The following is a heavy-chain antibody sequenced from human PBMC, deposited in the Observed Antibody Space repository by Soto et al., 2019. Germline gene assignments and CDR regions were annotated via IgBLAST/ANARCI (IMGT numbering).Heavy chain of an antibody. J-gene: IGHJ4*02. CDR1: GFTFDDYA. CDR2: ISWNSGSI. D-gene: IGHD6-19*01. CDR3: AKGGTDSSGWYGFDY. V-gene: IGHV3-9*01. Sequence: EVQLVESRGGLVQPGRSLRLSCAASGFTFDDYAMHWVRQAPGKGLEWVSGISWNSGSIGYADSVKGRFTISRDNAKNSLYLQMNSLRAEDTALYYCAKGGTDSSGWYGFDYWGQGTLVTVSS.